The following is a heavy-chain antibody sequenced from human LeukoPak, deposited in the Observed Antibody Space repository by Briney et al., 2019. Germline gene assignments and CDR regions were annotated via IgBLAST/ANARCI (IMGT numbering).Heavy chain of an antibody. CDR2: IYYSGST. V-gene: IGHV4-59*02. CDR3: ARDNWNYGSSMDV. Sequence: SETLSLTCTVSGGSVSSYYWSWLRQPPGKGLEWIGYIYYSGSTNYNPSLKSRVTILVDTSKNQFSLKLSSVTAADTAVYHCARDNWNYGSSMDVWGQGTTVTVSS. CDR1: GGSVSSYY. D-gene: IGHD1-7*01. J-gene: IGHJ6*02.